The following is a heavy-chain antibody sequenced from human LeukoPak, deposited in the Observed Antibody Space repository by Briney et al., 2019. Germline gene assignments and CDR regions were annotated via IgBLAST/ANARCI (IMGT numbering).Heavy chain of an antibody. CDR3: AKDRAPTTGSSDY. Sequence: HAGGSLRLSCTASGFTFSSNGMHWVRQAPGKGLEWVAVISYDGSNKHYADSVKGRFTISRDNSKNMLYLQMNSLRAEDTAVYYCAKDRAPTTGSSDYWGQGTLVTVSS. D-gene: IGHD3-10*01. CDR2: ISYDGSNK. J-gene: IGHJ4*02. V-gene: IGHV3-30*18. CDR1: GFTFSSNG.